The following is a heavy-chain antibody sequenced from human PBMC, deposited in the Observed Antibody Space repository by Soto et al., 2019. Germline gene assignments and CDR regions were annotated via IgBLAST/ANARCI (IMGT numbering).Heavy chain of an antibody. Sequence: SLRLSCAASGFTFSSYGMHWVRLAPGKGLEWVAVIWYDGSNKYYADSVKGRFTISRDNSKNTLYLQMNSLRAEDTAVYYCARDDAMINAFDIWGQGTMVTVSS. CDR2: IWYDGSNK. J-gene: IGHJ3*02. V-gene: IGHV3-33*01. D-gene: IGHD3-22*01. CDR3: ARDDAMINAFDI. CDR1: GFTFSSYG.